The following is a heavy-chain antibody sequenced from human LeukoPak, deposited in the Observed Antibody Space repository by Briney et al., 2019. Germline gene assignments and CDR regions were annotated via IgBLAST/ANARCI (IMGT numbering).Heavy chain of an antibody. D-gene: IGHD5-18*01. CDR2: ISSNGGST. CDR1: GFTFSSYA. V-gene: IGHV3-64*01. J-gene: IGHJ4*02. CDR3: ARVGRGYSYGYLGLDY. Sequence: GGPLRLSCAASGFTFSSYAMHWVRQAPGKGLEYVSAISSNGGSTYYANSVKGRFTISRDNSKNTLYLQMGSLRAEDMAVYYCARVGRGYSYGYLGLDYWGQGTLVTVSS.